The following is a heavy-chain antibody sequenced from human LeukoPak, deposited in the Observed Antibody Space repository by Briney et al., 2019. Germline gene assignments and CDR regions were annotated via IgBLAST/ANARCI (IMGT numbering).Heavy chain of an antibody. CDR2: ISGSGGST. CDR3: AKITGCSSTSCYSH. Sequence: PGGSLRLSCAASGFTFSSYAMSWVRQAPGKGLEWVSAISGSGGSTYYADSVKGRFTISRDNSKNTLYLQTNSLRAEDTAVYYCAKITGCSSTSCYSHWGQGTLVTVSS. V-gene: IGHV3-23*01. J-gene: IGHJ4*02. D-gene: IGHD2-2*01. CDR1: GFTFSSYA.